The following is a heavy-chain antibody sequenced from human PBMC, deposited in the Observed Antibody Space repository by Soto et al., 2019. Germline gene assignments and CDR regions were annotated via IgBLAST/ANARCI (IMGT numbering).Heavy chain of an antibody. CDR1: GFNFDNYG. J-gene: IGHJ4*02. CDR3: AKDRVGGTFYTPLGF. D-gene: IGHD1-7*01. CDR2: ITYDGSNK. V-gene: IGHV3-30*18. Sequence: GGSLRLSCQASGFNFDNYGIHWVRQAPGKGLEWVAVITYDGSNKYYADSVKGRFTISRDNSKNTLSLHLNTLKPEDTAVYHCAKDRVGGTFYTPLGFWGQGTLVTVSS.